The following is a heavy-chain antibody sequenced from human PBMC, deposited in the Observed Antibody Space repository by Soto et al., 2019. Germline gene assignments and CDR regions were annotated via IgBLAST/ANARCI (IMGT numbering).Heavy chain of an antibody. V-gene: IGHV4-30-4*01. J-gene: IGHJ4*02. Sequence: SETLSLTCSVSGGTINSGDYFWSWIRQPPGKGLEWIGSIFYTGSTYYSPSLKSRASMSMDTSKKLFSLRLRSLTAADTAVYFCARVKATLYRHYYFDYWGQGTTVTVS. D-gene: IGHD5-12*01. CDR3: ARVKATLYRHYYFDY. CDR2: IFYTGST. CDR1: GGTINSGDYF.